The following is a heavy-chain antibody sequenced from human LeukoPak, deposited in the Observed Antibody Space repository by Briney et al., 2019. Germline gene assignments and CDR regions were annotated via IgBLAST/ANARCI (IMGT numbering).Heavy chain of an antibody. V-gene: IGHV4-59*08. CDR1: GDSITNWY. Sequence: PSETLSLTCTVSGDSITNWYWTWIRQPPGKGLEWIGYIYYTGATSYNPSLKSRVTISVDTSKKQFSLKLTSVTAADTAVYYCARYGGSGWVIDNWGQGTLVTVSS. CDR3: ARYGGSGWVIDN. D-gene: IGHD6-19*01. J-gene: IGHJ4*02. CDR2: IYYTGAT.